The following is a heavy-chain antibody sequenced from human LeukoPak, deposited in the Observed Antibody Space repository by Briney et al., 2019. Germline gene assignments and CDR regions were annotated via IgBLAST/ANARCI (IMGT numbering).Heavy chain of an antibody. D-gene: IGHD5-18*01. CDR1: GFTFTNAW. Sequence: GGSLRLSCAASGFTFTNAWMSWVRQAPGKCLEWVGRIKSKTDGGTTDYTAPVKGRFTISRDDSKNTLYLQMNSLKTEDTAVYYCTTDLAAMIRAVDHWGQGTLVTVSS. V-gene: IGHV3-15*01. J-gene: IGHJ4*02. CDR3: TTDLAAMIRAVDH. CDR2: IKSKTDGGTT.